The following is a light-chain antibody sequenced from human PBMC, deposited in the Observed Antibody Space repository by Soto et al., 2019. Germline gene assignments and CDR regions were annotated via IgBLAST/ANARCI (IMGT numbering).Light chain of an antibody. CDR1: QSVSSN. J-gene: IGKJ1*01. CDR3: QQYNNWPPRAWT. V-gene: IGKV3-15*01. Sequence: EIVMTQSPATLSVSPGERATLSCRASQSVSSNLAWYQQKPGQAPRLLIYDASTRATGIPARFSGSGSGTEFTLTISSLQSEDFAVYYCQQYNNWPPRAWTFGQGTKVEIK. CDR2: DAS.